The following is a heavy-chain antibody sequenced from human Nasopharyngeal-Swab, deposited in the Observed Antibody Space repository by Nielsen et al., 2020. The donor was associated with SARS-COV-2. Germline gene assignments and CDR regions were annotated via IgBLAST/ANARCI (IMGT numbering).Heavy chain of an antibody. CDR2: IYYSGST. J-gene: IGHJ4*02. CDR1: GGSISSSSYY. D-gene: IGHD3-16*02. CDR3: ARGGYDYVRGSYRGYFDY. V-gene: IGHV4-39*01. Sequence: SETLSLTCTVSGGSISSSSYYWGWIRQPPGKGLEWIGSIYYSGSTYYNSSLKSRVTISVDTSKNQFSLKLSSVTAADTAVYYCARGGYDYVRGSYRGYFDYWGQGTLVTVSS.